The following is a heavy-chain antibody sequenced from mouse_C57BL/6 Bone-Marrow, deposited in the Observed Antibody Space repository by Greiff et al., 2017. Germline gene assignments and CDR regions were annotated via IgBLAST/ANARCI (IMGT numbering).Heavy chain of an antibody. CDR3: SSFDGNYFDF. D-gene: IGHD2-3*01. V-gene: IGHV14-4*01. CDR2: IDPEIGDT. Sequence: VQLQQSGAELVRPGASVKLSCTASGFNIKDDYIHWVKQRPEQGLEWIGWIDPEIGDTEYASKFHGKATITSDTSSNTAYLQLSILTSEDTAGYYCSSFDGNYFDFWGQGTPLTVAS. J-gene: IGHJ2*01. CDR1: GFNIKDDY.